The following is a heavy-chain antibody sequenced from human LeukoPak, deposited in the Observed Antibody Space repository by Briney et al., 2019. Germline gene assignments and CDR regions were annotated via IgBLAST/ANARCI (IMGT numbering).Heavy chain of an antibody. CDR1: GGSFSGYY. J-gene: IGHJ4*02. Sequence: SETLSLTCAVYGGSFSGYYWSWIRQPPGKGLEWIGEINHSGSTNYNPSLKSRVTISVDTSKNQFSLKLSSVTAAVTAVYYCARAPGDYDYVWGSYRYDYWGQGTLVTVSS. V-gene: IGHV4-34*01. CDR2: INHSGST. D-gene: IGHD3-16*02. CDR3: ARAPGDYDYVWGSYRYDY.